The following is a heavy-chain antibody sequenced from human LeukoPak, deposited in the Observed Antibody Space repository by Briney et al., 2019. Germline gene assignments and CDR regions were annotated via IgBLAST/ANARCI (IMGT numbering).Heavy chain of an antibody. CDR3: ARVPYSYGSTLYYYYGMDV. CDR1: GFTFSSYW. V-gene: IGHV3-74*01. J-gene: IGHJ6*02. D-gene: IGHD5-18*01. CDR2: INSDGSST. Sequence: GGSLRLSCAASGFTFSSYWVHWVRQAPGKGLVWVSRINSDGSSTSYADSVKGRFTISRDNAKNTLYLQMNSLRAEDTALYYCARVPYSYGSTLYYYYGMDVWGQGTTVTVSS.